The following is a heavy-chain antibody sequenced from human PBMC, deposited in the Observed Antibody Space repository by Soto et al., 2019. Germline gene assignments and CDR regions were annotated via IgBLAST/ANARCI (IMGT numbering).Heavy chain of an antibody. D-gene: IGHD5-12*01. CDR2: ISWKSGSI. J-gene: IGHJ6*02. CDR3: AKDEKWRGEYYYYGMDV. Sequence: GGSRRLSCAPSTFTFDHYAMHWVRQAPGKGLEWVSGISWKSGSIGYADSVTGRFTISRDNAKNSLYLQMNSLRAEDTALYYCAKDEKWRGEYYYYGMDVWGQGTTVTVSS. CDR1: TFTFDHYA. V-gene: IGHV3-9*01.